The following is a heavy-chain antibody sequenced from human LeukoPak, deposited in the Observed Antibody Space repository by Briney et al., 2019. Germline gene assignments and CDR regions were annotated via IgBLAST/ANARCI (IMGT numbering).Heavy chain of an antibody. V-gene: IGHV3-30*03. Sequence: GGSLRLSCAASGFTFSSYGMHWVRQAPGKGLEWVAVISYDGSNKYYADSVKGRFTISRDNSKNTLYLQMNSLRAEDTAVYYCARPQETTVTYFDYWGQGTLVTVSS. CDR1: GFTFSSYG. CDR3: ARPQETTVTYFDY. J-gene: IGHJ4*02. D-gene: IGHD4-17*01. CDR2: ISYDGSNK.